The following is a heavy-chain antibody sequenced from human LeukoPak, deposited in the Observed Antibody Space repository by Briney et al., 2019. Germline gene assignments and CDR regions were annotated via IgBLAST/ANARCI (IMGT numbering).Heavy chain of an antibody. CDR2: ISYDGSNK. CDR3: ARGNYDILTGYYPIDY. D-gene: IGHD3-9*01. J-gene: IGHJ4*02. CDR1: GFTFSSYG. V-gene: IGHV3-30*03. Sequence: GGSLRLSCAASGFTFSSYGMHWVRHAPGKGLEFVAVISYDGSNKYYADSVKGRFTISRDSSKNTLYLQMNSLRAEDTAVYYCARGNYDILTGYYPIDYWGQGTLVTVSS.